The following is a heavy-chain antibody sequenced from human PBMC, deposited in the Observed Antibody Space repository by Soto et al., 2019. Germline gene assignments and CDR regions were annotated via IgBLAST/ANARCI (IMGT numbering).Heavy chain of an antibody. D-gene: IGHD3-22*01. CDR2: IVVGSGNT. CDR3: AAADVYDSSGYYYLEAFDI. V-gene: IGHV1-58*02. Sequence: SVKVSCKASGFSFASSAMQWVRQARGQRLEWIGWIVVGSGNTNYAQKFQERVTITRDMSTSTAYMELSSLRSEDTAVYYCAAADVYDSSGYYYLEAFDIWGQGTMVTVSS. J-gene: IGHJ3*02. CDR1: GFSFASSA.